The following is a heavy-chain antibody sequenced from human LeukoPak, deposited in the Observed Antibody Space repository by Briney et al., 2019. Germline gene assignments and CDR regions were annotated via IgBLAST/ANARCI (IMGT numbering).Heavy chain of an antibody. CDR1: GFTFSSYW. CDR2: IYNDGSST. Sequence: GGSLRLSCAASGFTFSSYWMHWVRQAPGKGLAWVSRIYNDGSSTSYADSVKGRFTISRDNAKSTLYLQMNSLRAEDTAVYYCARVRVGSGSSHAADAFDIWGQGTMVTISS. CDR3: ARVRVGSGSSHAADAFDI. D-gene: IGHD1-26*01. V-gene: IGHV3-74*01. J-gene: IGHJ3*02.